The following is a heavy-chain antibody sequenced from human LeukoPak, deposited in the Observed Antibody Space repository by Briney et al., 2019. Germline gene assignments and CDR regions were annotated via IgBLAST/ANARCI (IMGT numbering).Heavy chain of an antibody. V-gene: IGHV1-2*06. CDR2: INPSSGAT. CDR3: ARPGVAAQFGIDV. J-gene: IGHJ6*02. CDR1: GFTFAAYY. Sequence: ASVKVSCKASGFTFAAYYIHWVRRAPGQGLEWMGRINPSSGATDYARHFQGRVTMTRDRSLNTAYMELSSLRSDDTAVYYCARPGVAAQFGIDVWGQGTTVAVSS. D-gene: IGHD2-15*01.